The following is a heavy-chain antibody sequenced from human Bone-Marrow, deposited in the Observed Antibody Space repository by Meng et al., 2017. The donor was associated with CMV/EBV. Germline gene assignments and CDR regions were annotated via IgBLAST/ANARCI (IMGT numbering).Heavy chain of an antibody. CDR3: ATNKGFNYLLC. V-gene: IGHV3-30-3*01. CDR1: GFTFSSYA. D-gene: IGHD2/OR15-2a*01. Sequence: GESLKISCAASGFTFSSYAMHWVRQAPGKGLEWVAVISYDGSNKYYADSVKGRFTISRDNSKNTLYLQMNSLRAEDTAVYFCATNKGFNYLLCWGQGTLVTVSS. J-gene: IGHJ4*02. CDR2: ISYDGSNK.